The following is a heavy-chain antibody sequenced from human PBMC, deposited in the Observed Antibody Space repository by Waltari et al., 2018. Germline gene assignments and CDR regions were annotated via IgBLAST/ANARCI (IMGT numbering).Heavy chain of an antibody. CDR2: INPNSGGT. J-gene: IGHJ3*02. V-gene: IGHV1-2*06. CDR1: GYTFTGYY. D-gene: IGHD5-18*01. Sequence: QVQLVQSGAEVKKPGASVKVSCKASGYTFTGYYMHWVRQAPGQGLEWMGRINPNSGGTNDAQKLKGRGTMTRESSISTAYMVRSRLGADDTAVYYGARQVTAMVSDAFDIWGQGTMVTVSS. CDR3: ARQVTAMVSDAFDI.